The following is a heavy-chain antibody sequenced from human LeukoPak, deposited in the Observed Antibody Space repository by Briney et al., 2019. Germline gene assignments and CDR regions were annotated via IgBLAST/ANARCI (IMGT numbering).Heavy chain of an antibody. V-gene: IGHV1-69*13. Sequence: ASVKVSCKASGGTFSRHAISWVRQAPGQGLEWMGGIIPIFGTANYAQKFQGRVTITADESTSTAYMELSSLRSEDTAVYYCARQWLPNNWFDPWGQGTLVTVSS. J-gene: IGHJ5*02. CDR2: IIPIFGTA. CDR3: ARQWLPNNWFDP. CDR1: GGTFSRHA. D-gene: IGHD6-19*01.